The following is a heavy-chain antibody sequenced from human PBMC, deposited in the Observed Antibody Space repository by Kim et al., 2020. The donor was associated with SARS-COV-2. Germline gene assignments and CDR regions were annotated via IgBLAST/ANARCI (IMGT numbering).Heavy chain of an antibody. Sequence: GESLKISCKGSGYSFTSYWISWVRQMPGKGLEWMGRIDPSDSYTNYSPSFQGHVTISADKSISTAYLQWSSLKASDTAMYYCARQADYYDSSGYLYYYYGMDVWGQGTTVTVSS. J-gene: IGHJ6*02. CDR3: ARQADYYDSSGYLYYYYGMDV. V-gene: IGHV5-10-1*01. CDR2: IDPSDSYT. D-gene: IGHD3-22*01. CDR1: GYSFTSYW.